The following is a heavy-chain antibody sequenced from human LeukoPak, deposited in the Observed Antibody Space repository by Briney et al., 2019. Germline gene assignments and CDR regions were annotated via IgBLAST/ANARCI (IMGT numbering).Heavy chain of an antibody. D-gene: IGHD4-23*01. CDR3: ASSIHGGNGIYYGMDV. V-gene: IGHV4-59*08. CDR1: GGSISSYY. CDR2: IFYSGST. J-gene: IGHJ6*02. Sequence: SETLSLTCTVSGGSISSYYWSWIRQPPGKGLEWIGYIFYSGSTNYNPSLESRVTISLDTSKNQFSLKLNSVTAADTAVYYCASSIHGGNGIYYGMDVWGQGTTVTVSS.